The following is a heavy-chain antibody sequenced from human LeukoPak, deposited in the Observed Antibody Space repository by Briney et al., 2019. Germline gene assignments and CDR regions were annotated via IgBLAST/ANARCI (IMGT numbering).Heavy chain of an antibody. J-gene: IGHJ3*02. CDR1: GYRFNSYW. V-gene: IGHV5-51*01. CDR3: ARPRLGTNDVFDI. Sequence: GASPKISCEGSGYRFNSYWIGWVRQMPGKGLEWMGIIYPVASEITYSPSFQGQVTISADKSISTAYLQWSSLKASDTAMYYCARPRLGTNDVFDIWGQGTMVTVSS. D-gene: IGHD3-16*01. CDR2: IYPVASEI.